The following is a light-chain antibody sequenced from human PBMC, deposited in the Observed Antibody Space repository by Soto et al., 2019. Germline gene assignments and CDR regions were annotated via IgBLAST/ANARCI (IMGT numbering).Light chain of an antibody. CDR1: QSVGSH. Sequence: EIVLTQSPATLSLSPGERAALSCRASQSVGSHLAWYQQKPGQPPRLLIYDASNRATGIPARFSGSGYGTDFDLTISSLEPEDFAVYYCQHRTNWPQVTFGQGTRLE. CDR3: QHRTNWPQVT. J-gene: IGKJ5*01. CDR2: DAS. V-gene: IGKV3-11*01.